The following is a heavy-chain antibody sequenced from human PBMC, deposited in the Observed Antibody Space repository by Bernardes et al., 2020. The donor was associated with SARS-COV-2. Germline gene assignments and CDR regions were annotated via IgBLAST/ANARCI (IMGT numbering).Heavy chain of an antibody. Sequence: GGSLRLSCEASGFTFAYCAMGWVRQAPGKGLEWVANIKQDGSEKYYVDSVKGRFTISRDNAKNSLYLQMNSLRAEDTAVYYCARGGVAAAGVYWGQGTLVTVSS. J-gene: IGHJ4*02. CDR1: GFTFAYCA. V-gene: IGHV3-7*01. CDR2: IKQDGSEK. D-gene: IGHD6-13*01. CDR3: ARGGVAAAGVY.